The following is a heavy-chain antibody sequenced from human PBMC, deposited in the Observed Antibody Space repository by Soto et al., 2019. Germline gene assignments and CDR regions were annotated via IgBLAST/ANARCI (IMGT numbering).Heavy chain of an antibody. CDR1: GFIFSTFT. D-gene: IGHD6-19*01. Sequence: QVQLVESGGGVAQPGRSLRLSCAASGFIFSTFTMHWVRQAPGKGLEWVAVISYDGSNKYYGDSVRGRFTISRDNSKNTLYLQMNSLRPADTAVYYCARDRIAVGRWFDPWGQGTLVTVSS. CDR3: ARDRIAVGRWFDP. V-gene: IGHV3-30-3*01. J-gene: IGHJ5*02. CDR2: ISYDGSNK.